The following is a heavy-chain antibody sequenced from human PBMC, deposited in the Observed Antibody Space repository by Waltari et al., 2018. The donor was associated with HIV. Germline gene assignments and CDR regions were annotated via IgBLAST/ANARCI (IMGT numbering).Heavy chain of an antibody. CDR3: ARELAPKDSSGYYGPDY. CDR1: GFTFRGFA. Sequence: QVQLVESGGGVVQPGRALRLSCAASGFTFRGFALHWVRQAPGKGLEWVAVISYDGSNKYYADSVKGRFTISRDNSKNTLYLQMHSLRAEDTAVCYCARELAPKDSSGYYGPDYWGQGTLVTVSS. D-gene: IGHD3-22*01. J-gene: IGHJ4*02. V-gene: IGHV3-30-3*01. CDR2: ISYDGSNK.